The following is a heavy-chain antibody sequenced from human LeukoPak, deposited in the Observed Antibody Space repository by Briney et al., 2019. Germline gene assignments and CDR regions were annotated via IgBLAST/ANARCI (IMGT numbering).Heavy chain of an antibody. Sequence: PSETLSLTCAVYDGSFSGYYRSWIRQPPGKGLEWIGEINHSGSTNYNPSLKSRVTISVDTSKNQFSLKLSSVTAADTAVYYCARETPTRITIFGVVRRKENWFDPWGQGTLVTVSS. CDR2: INHSGST. CDR1: DGSFSGYY. V-gene: IGHV4-34*01. CDR3: ARETPTRITIFGVVRRKENWFDP. D-gene: IGHD3-3*01. J-gene: IGHJ5*02.